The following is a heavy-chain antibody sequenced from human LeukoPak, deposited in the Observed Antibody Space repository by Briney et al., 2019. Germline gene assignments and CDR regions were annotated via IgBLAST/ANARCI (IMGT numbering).Heavy chain of an antibody. D-gene: IGHD3-22*01. CDR1: GYTFTSFD. CDR2: MNPNSGYT. Sequence: ASVKVSCKASGYTFTSFDINWVRQATGQGLEWMGWMNPNSGYTYYVQKFQGRVTMTRNTSKSTAYMELSSLRSEDTAVYYCARGFWDYYDSSGLGDWGQGTLVTVSS. CDR3: ARGFWDYYDSSGLGD. V-gene: IGHV1-8*01. J-gene: IGHJ4*02.